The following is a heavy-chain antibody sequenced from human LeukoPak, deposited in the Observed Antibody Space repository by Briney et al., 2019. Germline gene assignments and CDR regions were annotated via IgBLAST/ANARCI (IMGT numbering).Heavy chain of an antibody. CDR2: IYYSGST. V-gene: IGHV4-31*03. CDR1: GGSISSGGYY. D-gene: IGHD4-17*01. Sequence: PSETLSLTCTVSGGSISSGGYYWSWIRQHPGKGLEWIGYIYYSGSTCYNPSLKSRVTISVDTSKNQFSLKLSSVTAADTAVYYCASAAGDYEVNWLDPWGQGTLVTVSS. J-gene: IGHJ5*02. CDR3: ASAAGDYEVNWLDP.